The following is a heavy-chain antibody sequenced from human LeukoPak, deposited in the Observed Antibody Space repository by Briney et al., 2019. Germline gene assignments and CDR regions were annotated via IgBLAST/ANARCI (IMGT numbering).Heavy chain of an antibody. V-gene: IGHV3-7*03. Sequence: GGSLRLSCAASGFTFSNYWMTWVRQAPGKGLEWVANINRDGSERYYVDSVKGRFTISRDDAKSSLYLQMNSLRAEDTAVYYCARRNAMGVWGQGTTVIVFS. CDR3: ARRNAMGV. CDR2: INRDGSER. J-gene: IGHJ6*02. CDR1: GFTFSNYW.